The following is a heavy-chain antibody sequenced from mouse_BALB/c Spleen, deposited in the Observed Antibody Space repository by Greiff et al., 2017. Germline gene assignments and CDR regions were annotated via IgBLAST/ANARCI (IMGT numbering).Heavy chain of an antibody. CDR2: IDPANGNT. CDR3: ARLKGGLRYFDV. Sequence: EVQLQQSGAELVKPGASVKLSCTASGFNIKDTYMHWVKQRPEQGLEWIGRIDPANGNTKYDPKFQGKATITADTSSNTAYLQLSSLTSEDTAVYYCARLKGGLRYFDVWGAGTTVTVSS. CDR1: GFNIKDTY. J-gene: IGHJ1*01. D-gene: IGHD3-1*01. V-gene: IGHV14-3*02.